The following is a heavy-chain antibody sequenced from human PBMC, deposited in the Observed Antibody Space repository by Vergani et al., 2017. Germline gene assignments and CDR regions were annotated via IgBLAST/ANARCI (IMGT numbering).Heavy chain of an antibody. CDR3: TRHGAVVAANNWFDP. CDR2: VYTSGMT. D-gene: IGHD2-15*01. V-gene: IGHV4-61*02. J-gene: IGHJ5*02. CDR1: GGSINTGAYY. Sequence: QVQLQESGPRLVRPSETLSLTCTVSGGSINTGAYYWSWIRQPAGKGLEWIGRVYTSGMTNYNPSLKSRVTMSVDTSKSQFSLKLSSVTAADTAVYYCTRHGAVVAANNWFDPWGQGTLVTVSS.